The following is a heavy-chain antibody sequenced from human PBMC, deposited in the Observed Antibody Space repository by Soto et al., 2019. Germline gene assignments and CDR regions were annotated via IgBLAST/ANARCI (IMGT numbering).Heavy chain of an antibody. D-gene: IGHD5-12*01. J-gene: IGHJ4*02. CDR1: GFTFSSYW. CDR2: IKQDGSEK. CDR3: XRDRYSSVELATTGFDY. V-gene: IGHV3-7*01. Sequence: GGSLRLSCAASGFTFSSYWMSWVRQAPGKGLEWVANIKQDGSEKYYVDSVKGRFTISRDNAKNSLYLQMNSLRAEDTAVYYCXRDRYSSVELATTGFDYWGQGTLVTVSS.